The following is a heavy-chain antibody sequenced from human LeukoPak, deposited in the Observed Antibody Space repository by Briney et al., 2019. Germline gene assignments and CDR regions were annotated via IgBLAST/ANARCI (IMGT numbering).Heavy chain of an antibody. CDR2: IYSGGST. Sequence: GGSLRLSCAASGFTVSANYLTWVRQAPGKGLEWVSIIYSGGSTNYADSVRGRFTISRDNSKNTLYLQMNSLRVEDTAIYFCARDLFSYAMNVWGRGTPVTVSS. J-gene: IGHJ6*02. CDR1: GFTVSANY. V-gene: IGHV3-53*01. CDR3: ARDLFSYAMNV.